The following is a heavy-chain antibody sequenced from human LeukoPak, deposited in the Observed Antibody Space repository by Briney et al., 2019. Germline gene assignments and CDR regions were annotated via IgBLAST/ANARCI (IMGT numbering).Heavy chain of an antibody. CDR2: MNPNSGGT. CDR1: GGTFSNYA. J-gene: IGHJ4*02. V-gene: IGHV1-2*02. Sequence: GASVKVSCKASGGTFSNYAISWVRQAPGQGLEWMAWMNPNSGGTSYAQKFQGRVTMTRDTSISTAYMELSRLRFDDTAVYYCARNKEGKSLDYWGQGTLVTVSS. CDR3: ARNKEGKSLDY.